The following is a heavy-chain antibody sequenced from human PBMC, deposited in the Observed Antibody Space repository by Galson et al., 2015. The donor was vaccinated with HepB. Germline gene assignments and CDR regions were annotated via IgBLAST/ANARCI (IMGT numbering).Heavy chain of an antibody. D-gene: IGHD6-13*01. Sequence: LSLTCAVSGGSFSGHYWTWIRQSPAKGLEWIGEINHAGSLNYNPSLKSRVTISVDTSRRQVFLNLTSVTAADTALYYCARGGRIPAAGYFDSWGQGGLVTVSS. CDR1: GGSFSGHY. CDR2: INHAGSL. J-gene: IGHJ4*02. CDR3: ARGGRIPAAGYFDS. V-gene: IGHV4-34*01.